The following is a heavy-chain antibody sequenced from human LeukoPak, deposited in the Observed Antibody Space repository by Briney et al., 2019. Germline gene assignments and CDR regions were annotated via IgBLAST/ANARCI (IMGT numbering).Heavy chain of an antibody. Sequence: GGSLRLSCAASGFTFSNAWMSWVRQAPGKGLEWVAFVRYDGSNKYYADSVKGRFTISRDNSKNTLDLQMNSLRAEDTAVYYCAKHPGDFTGIVNYYYMDVWGKGTTVTVSS. J-gene: IGHJ6*03. D-gene: IGHD1-26*01. V-gene: IGHV3-30*02. CDR2: VRYDGSNK. CDR1: GFTFSNAW. CDR3: AKHPGDFTGIVNYYYMDV.